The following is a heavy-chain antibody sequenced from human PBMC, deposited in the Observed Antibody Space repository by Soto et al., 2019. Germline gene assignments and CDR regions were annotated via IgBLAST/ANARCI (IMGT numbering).Heavy chain of an antibody. CDR2: ISYDGSNK. J-gene: IGHJ4*02. V-gene: IGHV3-30*18. CDR3: AKGGASGWRKYYFDY. CDR1: GFTFSSYG. Sequence: GGSLRLSCAASGFTFSSYGMHWVRQAPGKGLEWVAVISYDGSNKYYADSVKGRFTISRDNSKNTLYLQMNSLRAEDTAVYYCAKGGASGWRKYYFDYWGQGTLVTVSS. D-gene: IGHD6-19*01.